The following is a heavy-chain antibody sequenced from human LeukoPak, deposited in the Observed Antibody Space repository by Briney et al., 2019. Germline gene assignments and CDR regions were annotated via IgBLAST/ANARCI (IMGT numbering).Heavy chain of an antibody. CDR1: GFTFSSYA. J-gene: IGHJ4*02. CDR3: ARSYGFLRYFDY. Sequence: PGGSLRLSCAASGFTFSSYAMHWVRQAPGKGLEWVAVIWYDGSNKYYADSVKGRFTISRDNSKNTLYLQMNSLRAEDTAVYYCARSYGFLRYFDYWGQGTLVTVSS. CDR2: IWYDGSNK. V-gene: IGHV3-33*08. D-gene: IGHD5-18*01.